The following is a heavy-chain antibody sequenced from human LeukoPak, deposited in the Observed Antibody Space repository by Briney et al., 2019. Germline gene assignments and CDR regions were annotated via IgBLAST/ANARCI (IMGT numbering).Heavy chain of an antibody. V-gene: IGHV3-30*03. Sequence: GGSLSLSCAASELPFSSLGMNWARQAPGKGLEWVAVISYDGSNKYYADSVKGRFTISRDNSKNTLYLQMNSLRAEDTAVYYMPDDYWGQGTLVTVSS. D-gene: IGHD2-2*01. CDR1: ELPFSSLG. J-gene: IGHJ4*02. CDR2: ISYDGSNK. CDR3: PDDY.